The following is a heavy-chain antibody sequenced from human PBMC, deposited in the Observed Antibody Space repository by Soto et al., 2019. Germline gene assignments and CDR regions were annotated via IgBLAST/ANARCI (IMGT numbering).Heavy chain of an antibody. V-gene: IGHV3-23*01. J-gene: IGHJ4*02. CDR2: ISGSDGST. Sequence: EVQLLESGGGLVQPGGSLRLSCAASGFTFSSYAMNWVRQAPGKGLEWVSGISGSDGSTYYADSVKGRFTISRDNSRNSLNLHMNSLRAEEMAVYYCARRSSSWYFDYWGQGTLVTVSS. D-gene: IGHD6-13*01. CDR3: ARRSSSWYFDY. CDR1: GFTFSSYA.